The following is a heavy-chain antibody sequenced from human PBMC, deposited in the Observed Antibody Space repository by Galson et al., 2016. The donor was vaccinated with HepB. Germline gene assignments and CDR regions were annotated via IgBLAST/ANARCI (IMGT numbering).Heavy chain of an antibody. J-gene: IGHJ4*02. D-gene: IGHD4-17*01. Sequence: SETLSLTCRVSGDSVTAIFYYWAWIRQPPGGGLDLLGTISYSGNTDYSPSVNGRVTISSDTSRNQFSLTLASVSAADTAVYYCARVTGDFSRRFDYWGQGILVTVSS. CDR3: ARVTGDFSRRFDY. CDR2: ISYSGNT. CDR1: GDSVTAIFYY. V-gene: IGHV4-39*01.